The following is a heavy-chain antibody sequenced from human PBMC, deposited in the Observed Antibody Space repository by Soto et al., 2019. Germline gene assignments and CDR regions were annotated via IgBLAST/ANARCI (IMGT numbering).Heavy chain of an antibody. CDR1: AFTFRIYG. J-gene: IGHJ4*02. D-gene: IGHD2-15*01. CDR3: AKDSCGSPYCSGGSPDY. Sequence: QVQLVESGGGVVQPGRSLRLSCAASAFTFRIYGMHWVRQAPGKGLEWVAVISYDGSNKYYADSVKGRFTISRDNSKNTLYLQMNSLRAEDTAVYYCAKDSCGSPYCSGGSPDYWGQGTLVTVSS. CDR2: ISYDGSNK. V-gene: IGHV3-30*18.